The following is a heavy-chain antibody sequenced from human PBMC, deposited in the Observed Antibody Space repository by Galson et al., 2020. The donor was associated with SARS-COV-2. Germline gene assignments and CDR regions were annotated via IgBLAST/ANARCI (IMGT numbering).Heavy chain of an antibody. CDR3: ARDSYDGSVYYGYDL. CDR2: IDPDGTYI. V-gene: IGHV3-74*01. D-gene: IGHD3-22*01. J-gene: IGHJ5*02. CDR1: GFTFRKYW. Sequence: GESLKISCAASGFTFRKYWMHWVRQAPGTGLMWVSRIDPDGTYIHYADSVTGRFTTTRDNAKSTLYLQMDSLRAEDTAIYFCARDSYDGSVYYGYDLWGQGIPVTVSS.